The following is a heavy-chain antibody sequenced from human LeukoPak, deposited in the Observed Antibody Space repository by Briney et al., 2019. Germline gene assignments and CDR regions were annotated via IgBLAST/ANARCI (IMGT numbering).Heavy chain of an antibody. CDR2: IYYSGST. D-gene: IGHD3-10*01. V-gene: IGHV4-59*08. CDR3: ARLGSGSYYLSLDY. J-gene: IGHJ4*02. CDR1: GGSISSYY. Sequence: SETLSLTCTVSGGSISSYYWSWIRQPPGKGLEWIGYIYYSGSTNYNPSLKSRVTISVDTSKNQFSLKLSSVTAADTAVYYCARLGSGSYYLSLDYWGQGTLVTVSS.